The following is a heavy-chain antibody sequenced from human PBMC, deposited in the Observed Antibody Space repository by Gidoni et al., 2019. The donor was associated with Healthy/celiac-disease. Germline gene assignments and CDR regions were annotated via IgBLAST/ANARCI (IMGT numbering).Heavy chain of an antibody. CDR2: MNPNSGNT. CDR3: ARADCSSTSCYDYFDY. Sequence: QVPLVQSGAEVKKPGASVKVSCKASGYTFTIYDINWVRQATGQGLEWMGWMNPNSGNTGYAQKFQGRVTMTRNTSISTAYMELSSLRSEDTAVYYCARADCSSTSCYDYFDYWGQGTLVTVSS. J-gene: IGHJ4*02. CDR1: GYTFTIYD. D-gene: IGHD2-2*01. V-gene: IGHV1-8*01.